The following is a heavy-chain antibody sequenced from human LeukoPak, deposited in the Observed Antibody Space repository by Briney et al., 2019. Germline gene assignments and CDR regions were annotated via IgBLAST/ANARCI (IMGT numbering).Heavy chain of an antibody. CDR1: GYTFTNYG. Sequence: ASVKVSCKASGYTFTNYGINWVRQAPGQGLEWMGWISAYNGNTNYAQKLQGRVTMTTDASTSTAYMELRSLRSDDTAVYYCARDLDQYSGRFGGFGHDFWGQGTLVTVSS. D-gene: IGHD1-26*01. CDR2: ISAYNGNT. V-gene: IGHV1-18*01. J-gene: IGHJ4*02. CDR3: ARDLDQYSGRFGGFGHDF.